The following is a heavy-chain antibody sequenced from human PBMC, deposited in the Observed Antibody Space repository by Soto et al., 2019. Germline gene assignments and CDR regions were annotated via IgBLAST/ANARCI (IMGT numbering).Heavy chain of an antibody. CDR2: IYYSGNT. J-gene: IGHJ4*02. CDR3: ASSSPFHY. V-gene: IGHV4-39*01. Sequence: QLQLQESGPGMVKPSETLSLTCSVSSASLSSSTYYWSWIRQPAGRGPEWIGSIYYSGNTYYKPSLKSRVSISIDTSRNQFSLKLTSVTAADTGVYYCASSSPFHYWGPGILVTVSS. D-gene: IGHD6-6*01. CDR1: SASLSSSTYY.